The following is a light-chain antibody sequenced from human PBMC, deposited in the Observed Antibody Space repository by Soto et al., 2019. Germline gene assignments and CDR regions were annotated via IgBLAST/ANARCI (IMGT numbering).Light chain of an antibody. CDR1: SSDIGAYNY. CDR3: FSFTTDWTHL. V-gene: IGLV2-14*01. Sequence: SVLTQPASVSGSPGQSITISCTGSSSDIGAYNYVSWFQQYPGKAPKLIISEVSNRPSGVSNRFSGSKSGTAASLTISGLQTDDEADYFCFSFTTDWTHLFGTGTKVTVL. CDR2: EVS. J-gene: IGLJ1*01.